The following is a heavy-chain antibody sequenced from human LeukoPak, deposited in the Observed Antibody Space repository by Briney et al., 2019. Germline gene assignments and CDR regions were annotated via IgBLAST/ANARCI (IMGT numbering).Heavy chain of an antibody. J-gene: IGHJ4*02. CDR2: IKQDGSKK. CDR3: ATPLDYYDSSGYHQGGD. CDR1: GFTFSSYW. D-gene: IGHD3-22*01. Sequence: GGSLRLSCAASGFTFSSYWMTWVRQAPGKGLEWVANIKQDGSKKNYVDSVKGQFTISRDNAKNSLYLQMNSLRAEDTAVYYCATPLDYYDSSGYHQGGDWGQGTLVTVSS. V-gene: IGHV3-7*03.